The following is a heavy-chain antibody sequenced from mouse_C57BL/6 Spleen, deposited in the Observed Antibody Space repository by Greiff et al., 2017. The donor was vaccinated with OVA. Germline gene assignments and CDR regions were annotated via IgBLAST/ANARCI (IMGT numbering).Heavy chain of an antibody. V-gene: IGHV1-82*01. J-gene: IGHJ2*01. CDR1: GYAFSSSW. CDR3: ARYGGGNYVPFDY. Sequence: VQLQQSGPELVKPGASVKISCKASGYAFSSSWMNWVKQRPGTGLEWIGRIYPGDGDTNYNGKFKGKATLTADKSSSTAYMQLSSLTSEDSAVYFCARYGGGNYVPFDYWGQGTTLTVSS. D-gene: IGHD2-1*01. CDR2: IYPGDGDT.